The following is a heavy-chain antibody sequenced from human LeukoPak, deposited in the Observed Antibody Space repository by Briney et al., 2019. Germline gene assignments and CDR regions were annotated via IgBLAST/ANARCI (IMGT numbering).Heavy chain of an antibody. CDR1: GCTFSRYW. D-gene: IGHD5-24*01. Sequence: PGGSLRLSCAASGCTFSRYWMHWVRQAPGKGLVWVSRINSDASSTSYADSVKGRFTISRDNAKSTLYLQMNSLRAEDTAVYYCAVSGDGHNYFDYWGQGTLVTVSS. J-gene: IGHJ4*02. V-gene: IGHV3-74*01. CDR3: AVSGDGHNYFDY. CDR2: INSDASST.